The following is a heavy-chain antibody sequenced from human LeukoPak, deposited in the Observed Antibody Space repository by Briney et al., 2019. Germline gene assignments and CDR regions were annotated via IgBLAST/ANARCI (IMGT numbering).Heavy chain of an antibody. J-gene: IGHJ5*02. Sequence: SETLSLTCTVSGGSISSSSYYWGWIRQPPGKGLEWIGSIYYSGSTYYNPSLKSRVTISVDTSKNQFSLKLSSVTAADTAVYYCARRLSCSGGSCYRRRLRFDPWGQGTLVTVSS. CDR3: ARRLSCSGGSCYRRRLRFDP. D-gene: IGHD2-15*01. CDR1: GGSISSSSYY. CDR2: IYYSGST. V-gene: IGHV4-39*01.